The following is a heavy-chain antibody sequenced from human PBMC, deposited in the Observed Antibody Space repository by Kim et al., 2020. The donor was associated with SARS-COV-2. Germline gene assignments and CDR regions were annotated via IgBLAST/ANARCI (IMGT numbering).Heavy chain of an antibody. D-gene: IGHD3-10*01. CDR3: ARAGGKGQLWFGESLERGNYGMDV. CDR1: GGSISSYY. J-gene: IGHJ6*02. V-gene: IGHV4-59*13. Sequence: SETLSLTCTVSGGSISSYYWSWIRQPPGKGLEWIGYIYYSGSTNYNPSLKSRVTISVDTSKNQFSLKLSSVTAAATAVYYCARAGGKGQLWFGESLERGNYGMDVWGQGTTVTVSS. CDR2: IYYSGST.